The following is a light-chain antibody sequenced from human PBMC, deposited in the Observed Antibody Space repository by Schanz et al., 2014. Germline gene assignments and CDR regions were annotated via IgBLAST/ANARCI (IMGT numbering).Light chain of an antibody. CDR3: GTWDSSLSAVL. Sequence: QSVLTQPPLASGTPGQRVTISCSGSSSNIGSNAVNWYQQLPGTAPKLLIYTNSQRPSGVPDRFSGSKSGTSATLGITGLQTGDEADYYCGTWDSSLSAVLFGGGTKLTVL. CDR1: SSNIGSNA. V-gene: IGLV1-44*01. J-gene: IGLJ2*01. CDR2: TNS.